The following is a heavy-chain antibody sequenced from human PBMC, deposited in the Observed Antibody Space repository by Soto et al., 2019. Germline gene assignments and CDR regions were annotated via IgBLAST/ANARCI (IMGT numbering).Heavy chain of an antibody. Sequence: VGSLRLSCAASGFTFSSYAMHWVRQAPGKGLEYVSAISSNGGSTYYADSVKGRFTISRDNSKNTLYLQMGSLRAEDMAVYYCARGDYSNEYGMDVWGQGTTVTVSS. V-gene: IGHV3-64*02. J-gene: IGHJ6*02. D-gene: IGHD4-4*01. CDR2: ISSNGGST. CDR3: ARGDYSNEYGMDV. CDR1: GFTFSSYA.